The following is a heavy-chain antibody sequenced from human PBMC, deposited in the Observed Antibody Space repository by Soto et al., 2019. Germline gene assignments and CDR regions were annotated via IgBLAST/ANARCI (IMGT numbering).Heavy chain of an antibody. Sequence: QVQLQQWGAGLLKPSETLSPTCAVYGGSFSGYYWSWIRQPPGKGLEWIGEINHSGSTNYNPSLKSRVTISVDTSKNQFSLKLSSVTAADTAVYYCARVLAAGPRFDYWGQGTLVTVSS. J-gene: IGHJ4*02. CDR2: INHSGST. D-gene: IGHD6-13*01. V-gene: IGHV4-34*01. CDR1: GGSFSGYY. CDR3: ARVLAAGPRFDY.